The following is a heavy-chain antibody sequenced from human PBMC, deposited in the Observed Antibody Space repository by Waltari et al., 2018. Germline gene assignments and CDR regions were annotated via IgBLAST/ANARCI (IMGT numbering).Heavy chain of an antibody. Sequence: EVQLVESGGGLVQPGGSLRLSCAASGFTFSSYWMSWVRQAPGKGLEGVANISEDGSGKYYVDSVKGRFTISRDNAKNSLYLQMNSLRAEDTAVYYCARGGGIRFFEWLLYFDYWGQGTLVTVSS. J-gene: IGHJ4*02. D-gene: IGHD3-3*01. V-gene: IGHV3-7*01. CDR2: ISEDGSGK. CDR1: GFTFSSYW. CDR3: ARGGGIRFFEWLLYFDY.